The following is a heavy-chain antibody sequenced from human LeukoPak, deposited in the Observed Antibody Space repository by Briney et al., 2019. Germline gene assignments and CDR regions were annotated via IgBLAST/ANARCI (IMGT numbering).Heavy chain of an antibody. CDR1: GGTFSSYA. J-gene: IGHJ5*02. Sequence: SVKVSCKASGGTFSSYAISWVRQAPGQGLEWMGRIIPIFGTANYAQKFQGRVTITTDESTSTAYMELSSLRSEDTAVYYCARDGQSRAGFDPWGQGTLVTVSS. CDR3: ARDGQSRAGFDP. CDR2: IIPIFGTA. V-gene: IGHV1-69*05. D-gene: IGHD3-10*01.